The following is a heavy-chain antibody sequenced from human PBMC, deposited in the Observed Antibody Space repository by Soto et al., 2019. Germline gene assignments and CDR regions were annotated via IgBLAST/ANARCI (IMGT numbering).Heavy chain of an antibody. V-gene: IGHV3-11*01. CDR1: GFTFSDYY. CDR2: ISSSGSTI. CDR3: ARNLGERYYYGMDV. J-gene: IGHJ6*02. Sequence: RRLSCAASGFTFSDYYMSWIRQAPGKGLEWVSYISSSGSTIYYADSVKGRFTISRDNAKNSLYLQMNSLRAEDTAVYYCARNLGERYYYGMDVWGQGTTVTVSS.